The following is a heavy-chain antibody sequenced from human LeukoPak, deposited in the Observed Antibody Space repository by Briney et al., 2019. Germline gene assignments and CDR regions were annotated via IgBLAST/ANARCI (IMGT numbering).Heavy chain of an antibody. CDR2: IKQDGSEK. V-gene: IGHV3-7*03. J-gene: IGHJ4*02. CDR1: GFTFSSYW. Sequence: PGGSLRLSCAASGFTFSSYWMSWVRQAPGKGLEWVANIKQDGSEKYYVDSVKGRFTISRDNSKNTLYLQMNSLRAEDTAVYYCAKEVEPFEYSEEEPPEPSQIDYWGQGTLVTVSS. CDR3: AKEVEPFEYSEEEPPEPSQIDY. D-gene: IGHD1-14*01.